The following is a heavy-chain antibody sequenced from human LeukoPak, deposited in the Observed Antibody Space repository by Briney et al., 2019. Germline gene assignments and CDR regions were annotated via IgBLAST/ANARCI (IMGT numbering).Heavy chain of an antibody. D-gene: IGHD6-13*01. J-gene: IGHJ3*02. CDR2: ISSSGSTI. CDR1: GFTFSDCY. V-gene: IGHV3-11*01. Sequence: GGSLRLSCAASGFTFSDCYMSWIRQAPGKGLEWVSYISSSGSTIYYADSVKGRFTISRDNAKNSLYLQMNSLRAEDTAVYYCARDDGIAAAGTYAFDIWGQGTMVTVSS. CDR3: ARDDGIAAAGTYAFDI.